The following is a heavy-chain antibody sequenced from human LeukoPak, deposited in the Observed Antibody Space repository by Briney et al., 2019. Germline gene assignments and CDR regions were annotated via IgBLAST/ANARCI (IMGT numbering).Heavy chain of an antibody. CDR1: GFTFSSYS. D-gene: IGHD3-16*01. V-gene: IGHV3-48*01. J-gene: IGHJ5*02. CDR3: ARVGGRYNWFDP. CDR2: ISSSSTI. Sequence: GGSLRLSCAASGFTFSSYSMNWVRQAPGKGLEWVSYISSSSTIYYADSVKGRFTISRDNAKNSLYLQMNSLRAEDTAVYYCARVGGRYNWFDPWGQGTLVTVSS.